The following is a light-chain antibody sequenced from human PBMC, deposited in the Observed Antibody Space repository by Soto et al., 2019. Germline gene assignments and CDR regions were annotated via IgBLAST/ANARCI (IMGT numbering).Light chain of an antibody. J-gene: IGKJ5*01. V-gene: IGKV3D-20*02. CDR1: QTVTSNY. CDR3: QQRSSWPIT. CDR2: GAS. Sequence: DIVLTQSAGTLSRSPGERATLSCRASQTVTSNYLAWYQQKPGQAPRLLIFGASNRATGIPARFSGSGYGTDFTLTINSLEPEDFAVYYCQQRSSWPITFGQGARPENK.